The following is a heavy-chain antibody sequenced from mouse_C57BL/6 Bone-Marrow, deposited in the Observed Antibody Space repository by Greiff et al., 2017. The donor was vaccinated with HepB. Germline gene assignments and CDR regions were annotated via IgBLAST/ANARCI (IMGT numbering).Heavy chain of an antibody. J-gene: IGHJ1*03. Sequence: QVQLKESGAELVKPGASVKMSCKASGYTFTTYPIEWMKQNHGKSLEWIGNFHPYNDDTKYNEKFKGKATLTVEKSSSTVYLELSRLTSDDSAVYYCARSTMVARYWYFDVWGTGTTVTVSS. CDR3: ARSTMVARYWYFDV. CDR2: FHPYNDDT. CDR1: GYTFTTYP. V-gene: IGHV1-47*01. D-gene: IGHD2-2*01.